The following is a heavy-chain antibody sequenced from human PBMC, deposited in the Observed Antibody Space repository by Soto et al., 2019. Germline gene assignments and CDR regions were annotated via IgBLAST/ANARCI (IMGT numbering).Heavy chain of an antibody. D-gene: IGHD2-15*01. V-gene: IGHV3-30*18. J-gene: IGHJ6*02. CDR1: GFTFSSYG. CDR2: ISYDGSNK. Sequence: GGSLRLSCAASGFTFSSYGMHWVRQAPGKGLEWVAVISYDGSNKYYADSVKGRFTISRDNSKNTLYLQMNSLRAEDTAVYYCAKVPQKRIWGYYYYYGMDVWGQGTTVTVSS. CDR3: AKVPQKRIWGYYYYYGMDV.